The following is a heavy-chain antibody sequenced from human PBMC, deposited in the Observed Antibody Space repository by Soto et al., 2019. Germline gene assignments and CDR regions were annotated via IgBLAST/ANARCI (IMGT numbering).Heavy chain of an antibody. CDR3: ATHPVAAHTPFDY. D-gene: IGHD2-15*01. CDR1: GYTLTELS. Sequence: ASVKVSCKVSGYTLTELSMHWLRQSPGKGLEWMGGFDPEDGETIYAQKFQGRVTMTEDTSTDTAYMELSSLRSEDTAVYYCATHPVAAHTPFDYWGQGTLVTVSS. CDR2: FDPEDGET. V-gene: IGHV1-24*01. J-gene: IGHJ4*02.